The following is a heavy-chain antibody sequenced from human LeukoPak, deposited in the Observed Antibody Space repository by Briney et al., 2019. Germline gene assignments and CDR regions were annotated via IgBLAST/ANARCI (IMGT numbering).Heavy chain of an antibody. CDR1: GFSVSSSY. V-gene: IGHV3-53*01. J-gene: IGHJ3*02. CDR2: IYSGGST. D-gene: IGHD1-26*01. CDR3: ARGVGGWSAFDI. Sequence: GGSLRVSCVVSGFSVSSSYINWVRQAPGKGLEWVSVIYSGGSTFYADSVKDRFTVSRDNSENTVYLQMNSLRAEDTAVYYCARGVGGWSAFDIWGQGTMVTVSS.